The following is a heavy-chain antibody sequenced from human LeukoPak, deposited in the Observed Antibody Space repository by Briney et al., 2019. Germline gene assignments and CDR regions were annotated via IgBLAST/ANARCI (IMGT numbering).Heavy chain of an antibody. CDR1: GYTLTELS. Sequence: ASVKVSCKVSGYTLTELSMHWVRQAPGKGLEWMGGFDPEDGETIYAQKFQGRVTMTEDTSTDTAYMELSSLRSDDTAVYYCARGYYCSGGSCYSGCFDNWGQGTLVTVSS. D-gene: IGHD2-15*01. CDR3: ARGYYCSGGSCYSGCFDN. J-gene: IGHJ4*02. V-gene: IGHV1-24*01. CDR2: FDPEDGET.